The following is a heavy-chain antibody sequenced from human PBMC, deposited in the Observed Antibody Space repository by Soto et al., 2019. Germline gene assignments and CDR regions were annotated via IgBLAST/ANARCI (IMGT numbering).Heavy chain of an antibody. CDR1: GFTFSSYA. V-gene: IGHV3-30-3*01. D-gene: IGHD3-10*01. CDR2: ISYDGSKK. CDR3: AREGPLLWFGEVDYYYGMDG. J-gene: IGHJ6*02. Sequence: LRLSCAASGFTFSSYAMHWVRQAPGKGLEWVAVISYDGSKKYYADSVKGRFTISRDNSKNTLYLQMNSLRAEDTAVYYCAREGPLLWFGEVDYYYGMDGWGQGTTVTVSS.